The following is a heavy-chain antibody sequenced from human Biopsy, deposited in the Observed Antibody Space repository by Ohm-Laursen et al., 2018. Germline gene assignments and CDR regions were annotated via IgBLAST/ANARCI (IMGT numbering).Heavy chain of an antibody. Sequence: SLRLSCAASGFSFSNYGMHWVRQAPGRGLEWVALISPSSTTIYYADSVRGRFFISRDDAKNSVSLEMSSLRADDTALYFCARNVRLEMTDHSGVTTYSRYFAMDAWGRGTTVTVSS. J-gene: IGHJ6*02. CDR2: ISPSSTTI. V-gene: IGHV3-48*04. CDR3: ARNVRLEMTDHSGVTTYSRYFAMDA. CDR1: GFSFSNYG. D-gene: IGHD1-1*01.